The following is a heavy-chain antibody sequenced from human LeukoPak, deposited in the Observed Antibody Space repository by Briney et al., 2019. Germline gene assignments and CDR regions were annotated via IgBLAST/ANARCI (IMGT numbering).Heavy chain of an antibody. CDR3: AKGTYYYDSSPYYFDY. Sequence: GGSLRLSCAASGFTVSSNYMSWVRQAPGKGLEWVSVIYSGGSTYYADSVKGRFTISRDNSKNTLYLQMNSLRAEDTAVYYCAKGTYYYDSSPYYFDYWGQGTLVTVSS. V-gene: IGHV3-53*01. D-gene: IGHD3-22*01. CDR1: GFTVSSNY. CDR2: IYSGGST. J-gene: IGHJ4*02.